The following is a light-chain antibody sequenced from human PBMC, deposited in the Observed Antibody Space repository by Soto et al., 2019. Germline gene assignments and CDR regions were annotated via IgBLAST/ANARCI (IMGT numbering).Light chain of an antibody. J-gene: IGKJ2*01. CDR1: QSISNH. CDR3: QQSYSSPPT. Sequence: DIQVTQSQSSLSASVEDRVIITCRASQSISNHLNWYQQKPGKAPKLLIFAASSLQSGVPSRFSGSRSGPDFTLTISSLQPEDFATYYCQQSYSSPPTFGQRTMVDI. V-gene: IGKV1-39*01. CDR2: AAS.